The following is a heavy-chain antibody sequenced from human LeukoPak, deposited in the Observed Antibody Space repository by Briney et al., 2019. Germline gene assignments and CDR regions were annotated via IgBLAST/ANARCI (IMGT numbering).Heavy chain of an antibody. CDR1: GFTFSSYA. J-gene: IGHJ4*02. CDR2: ITRSGGST. D-gene: IGHD6-19*01. Sequence: AGGSLGLSCAASGFTFSSYAMSWVRQAPGKGLEWVSAITRSGGSTYYADSVKGRFTISRDNSRNTLYLQMNSLRAEDTAVYFCASEYNIGGFDYWGQGTLVTVSS. V-gene: IGHV3-23*01. CDR3: ASEYNIGGFDY.